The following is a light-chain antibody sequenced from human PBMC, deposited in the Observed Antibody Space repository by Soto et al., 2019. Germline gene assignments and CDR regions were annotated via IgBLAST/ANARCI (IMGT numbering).Light chain of an antibody. J-gene: IGKJ2*01. CDR2: SAS. CDR1: QSVYSN. CDR3: QLFKRWPYT. Sequence: EIVMTQSPASLSVSPGERATLSCRASQSVYSNLAWYQQKLGQAPRLLIYSASGRVTGIPDRFSGGGSGTESTITINGLQYEDFAVYYYQLFKRWPYTFGQGTKLDLK. V-gene: IGKV3-15*01.